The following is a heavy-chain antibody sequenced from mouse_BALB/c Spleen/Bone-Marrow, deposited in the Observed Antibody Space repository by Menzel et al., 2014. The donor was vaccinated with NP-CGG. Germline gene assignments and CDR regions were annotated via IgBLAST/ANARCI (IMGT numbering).Heavy chain of an antibody. J-gene: IGHJ2*01. CDR2: ISSGSSTI. V-gene: IGHV5-17*02. CDR3: ARSGSSSGYFDY. D-gene: IGHD1-1*01. Sequence: EVQGVESGGGLVQPGGSRKLSCAASGFTFSSFGMHWVRQAPEKGLEWVAYISSGSSTIYYADTVMGRFTISRDNPKNTLFLQMTSLRSEDTAMHYCARSGSSSGYFDYWGQGTTLTVSS. CDR1: GFTFSSFG.